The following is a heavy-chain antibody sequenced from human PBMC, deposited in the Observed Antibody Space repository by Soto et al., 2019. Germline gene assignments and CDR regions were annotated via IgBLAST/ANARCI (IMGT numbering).Heavy chain of an antibody. CDR3: ARTQLGLGNPCYFDY. D-gene: IGHD7-27*01. CDR1: GDSVSSNSAA. CDR2: TYYRSKWYN. J-gene: IGHJ4*02. V-gene: IGHV6-1*01. Sequence: SQTLSLTCAISGDSVSSNSAAWNWIRQSPSRGLEWLGRTYYRSKWYNDYAVSVKSRITINPDASKNQFPLQLNSVTPEDTAVYYCARTQLGLGNPCYFDYWGQGTLVTVSS.